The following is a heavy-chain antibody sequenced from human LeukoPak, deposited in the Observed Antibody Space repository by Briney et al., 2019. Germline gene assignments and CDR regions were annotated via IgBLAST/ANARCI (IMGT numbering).Heavy chain of an antibody. D-gene: IGHD5-18*01. V-gene: IGHV3-21*01. CDR2: ISSSSSYI. Sequence: GGSLRLSCAASGFTFSSYSMNWVRQAPGKGLEWVSSISSSSSYIYYADSVKGRFTISRDNAKNSLYLQMNSLRAEDTAVYYRARDSDTAMVTDYYYMDVWGKGTTVTVSS. CDR3: ARDSDTAMVTDYYYMDV. J-gene: IGHJ6*03. CDR1: GFTFSSYS.